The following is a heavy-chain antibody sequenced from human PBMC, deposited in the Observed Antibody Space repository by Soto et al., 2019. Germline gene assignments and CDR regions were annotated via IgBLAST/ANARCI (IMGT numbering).Heavy chain of an antibody. CDR2: IYYSGST. J-gene: IGHJ5*02. Sequence: SETLSLTCTVSGGSISSGGYYWSWIRKHPGKGLEWIGYIYYSGSTYYNPSLKSRVTISVDTSKNQFSLKLSSVTAADTAVYYCARGGVVVPAAIRSWFDPWGQGTLVTVSS. D-gene: IGHD2-2*01. CDR1: GGSISSGGYY. CDR3: ARGGVVVPAAIRSWFDP. V-gene: IGHV4-31*03.